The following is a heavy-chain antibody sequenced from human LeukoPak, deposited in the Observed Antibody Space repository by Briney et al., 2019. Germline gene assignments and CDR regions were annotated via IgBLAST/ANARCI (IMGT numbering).Heavy chain of an antibody. Sequence: GGSLRLSCAVSGFTFNNYGMSWVRQAPGKGLEWVTTISASGDGTYYADSVKGRFTISRDSSKNTLYLQMNSLRAEDTAVYYCARGEYSYGPRFDYWGQGTLVTVSS. CDR1: GFTFNNYG. D-gene: IGHD5-18*01. CDR3: ARGEYSYGPRFDY. CDR2: ISASGDGT. J-gene: IGHJ4*02. V-gene: IGHV3-23*01.